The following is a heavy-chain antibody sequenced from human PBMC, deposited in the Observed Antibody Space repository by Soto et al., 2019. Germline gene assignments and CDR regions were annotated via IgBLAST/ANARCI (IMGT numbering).Heavy chain of an antibody. CDR3: ARDAYDDPRGYVQH. CDR1: GFIFSSYS. CDR2: MSYDGTTK. J-gene: IGHJ1*01. D-gene: IGHD3-22*01. Sequence: QVQLVESGGDVVQPGRSLRLSCLTSGFIFSSYSLHWVRQAPGKGLEWLTFMSYDGTTKYYADSVRGRFNVSRDNSKNTLYLQMNSLRPEYTAVYYCARDAYDDPRGYVQHWGEGTLVSVSS. V-gene: IGHV3-30*14.